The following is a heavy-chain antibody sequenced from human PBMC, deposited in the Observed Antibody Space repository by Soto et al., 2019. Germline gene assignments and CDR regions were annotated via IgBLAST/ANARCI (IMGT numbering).Heavy chain of an antibody. J-gene: IGHJ5*02. Sequence: ASVKVSCKASGYTFTSYAMHWVRQAPGQRLEWMGWINAGNGNTKYSQKFQGRVTITRDTSASTAYMELSSLRSEDTAVYYCARVPLSYCSSTSCYAVSFDWFDPWGQGTLVTVSS. V-gene: IGHV1-3*01. D-gene: IGHD2-2*01. CDR3: ARVPLSYCSSTSCYAVSFDWFDP. CDR1: GYTFTSYA. CDR2: INAGNGNT.